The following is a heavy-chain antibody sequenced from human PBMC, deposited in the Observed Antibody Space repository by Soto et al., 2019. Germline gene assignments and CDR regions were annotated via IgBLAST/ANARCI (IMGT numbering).Heavy chain of an antibody. CDR3: ARGNDWKSSTFDI. J-gene: IGHJ3*02. D-gene: IGHD2-21*01. CDR2: VYYRGAT. CDR1: GGSLTDHY. V-gene: IGHV4-59*11. Sequence: QVQLQESGPGLVKPSETLSLTCTVAGGSLTDHYWNWFRQSPGRGLQWIGYVYYRGATSYNPSLTSRVTMTVDTSKNQFSLKLRSVTAADTDEYFCARGNDWKSSTFDIWSQGTMVSVSS.